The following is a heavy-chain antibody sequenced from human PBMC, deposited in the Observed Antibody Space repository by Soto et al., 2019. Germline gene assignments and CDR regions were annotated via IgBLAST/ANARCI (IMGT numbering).Heavy chain of an antibody. V-gene: IGHV1-46*01. CDR1: GYTFTIYY. Sequence: GVSLKVSCKASGYTFTIYYMHWARQAPGQGLEWMGIINPSGGSTSYAQKFQGRVTMTRDTSTSTVYMELSSMRSEDTAVYYCARSPYNTEVAGTVSLHYFDYWGQGTLVTVSS. D-gene: IGHD6-13*01. CDR2: INPSGGST. J-gene: IGHJ4*02. CDR3: ARSPYNTEVAGTVSLHYFDY.